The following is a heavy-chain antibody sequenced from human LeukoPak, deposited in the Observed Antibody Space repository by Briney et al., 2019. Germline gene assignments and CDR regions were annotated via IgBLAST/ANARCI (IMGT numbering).Heavy chain of an antibody. CDR2: IIPIFGTA. D-gene: IGHD4-17*01. Sequence: SVKVSCKASGGTFSSYAISWVRQAPGQGLEWMGGIIPIFGTANYAQKFQGRVTITADESTSTAYMELSSLRSEDTAVYYCARDHDYGDYYYYYGMDVWGQGTTVTVSS. CDR1: GGTFSSYA. V-gene: IGHV1-69*13. CDR3: ARDHDYGDYYYYYGMDV. J-gene: IGHJ6*02.